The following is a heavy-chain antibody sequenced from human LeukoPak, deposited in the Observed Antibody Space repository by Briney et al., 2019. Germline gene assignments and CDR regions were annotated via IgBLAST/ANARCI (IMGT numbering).Heavy chain of an antibody. J-gene: IGHJ6*03. CDR2: IYSSGST. CDR1: GYSINSGYF. Sequence: SETLSLTCTVSGYSINSGYFWGWIRQPPGMGLEWIGSIYSSGSTYYNPSLKSRVTMSVDTSNNQFSLHLSSVNAADTAVYYCARETSQKGAHYMDVWGKGTTITISS. D-gene: IGHD3-16*01. V-gene: IGHV4-38-2*02. CDR3: ARETSQKGAHYMDV.